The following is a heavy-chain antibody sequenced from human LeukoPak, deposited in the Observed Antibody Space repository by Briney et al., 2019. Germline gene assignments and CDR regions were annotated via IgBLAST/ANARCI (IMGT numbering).Heavy chain of an antibody. V-gene: IGHV4-39*01. Sequence: SETLSLTCSVSGGSISSSSYHWDWIRQSPGKGLEWIGDIYYSGDTHYKPSLKSRLTISVDTSKNQFSLRLSSVTAADTAVYYGARTISIRSDTWGDIKYFDYWGQGTLVTVSS. D-gene: IGHD3-10*01. CDR1: GGSISSSSYH. CDR3: ARTISIRSDTWGDIKYFDY. CDR2: IYYSGDT. J-gene: IGHJ4*02.